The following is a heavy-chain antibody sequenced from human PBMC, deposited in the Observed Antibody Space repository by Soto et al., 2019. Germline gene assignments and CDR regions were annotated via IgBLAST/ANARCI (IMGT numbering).Heavy chain of an antibody. CDR3: AREAGYCSRTSCYRRAFDT. CDR2: INTGGGSS. CDR1: GFTFSGHW. Sequence: EVQLVESGGDLIQPGGSLRLSCAASGFTFSGHWMHWVRQVPGKGLEWVSRINTGGGSSAYADSVKGRFTISRDNAKHSLYTQMNGLRAEDTAVYYCAREAGYCSRTSCYRRAFDTWGQGTTVTVS. V-gene: IGHV3-74*03. J-gene: IGHJ3*02. D-gene: IGHD2-2*01.